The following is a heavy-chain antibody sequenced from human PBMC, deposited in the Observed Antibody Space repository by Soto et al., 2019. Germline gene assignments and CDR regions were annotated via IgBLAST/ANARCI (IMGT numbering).Heavy chain of an antibody. CDR3: ASLAARTGRTYYYYYGMDV. CDR2: IYYSGST. Sequence: AETLSLTCTVSGGSIVSSSYYFVCIRQAPWKGLEWIGSIYYSGSTYYNPSLKSRVTISVDTSKNQFSLKLSSVTAADTAVYYCASLAARTGRTYYYYYGMDVWGQGTTVTVSS. V-gene: IGHV4-39*01. J-gene: IGHJ6*02. CDR1: GGSIVSSSYY. D-gene: IGHD6-6*01.